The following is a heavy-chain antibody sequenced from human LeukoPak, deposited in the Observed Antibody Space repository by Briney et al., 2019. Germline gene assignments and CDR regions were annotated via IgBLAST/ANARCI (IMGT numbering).Heavy chain of an antibody. CDR2: ISGSRSDI. CDR3: ARGPGIAVAPLQH. Sequence: GGSLRLSCAASGFTLSTYSMSWVRQAPGKGLEWVSSISGSRSDIYYADSVKGRFTISSDNAKNSLYLQMNSLRAEDTAVYYCARGPGIAVAPLQHWGQGTLVTVSS. CDR1: GFTLSTYS. J-gene: IGHJ1*01. V-gene: IGHV3-21*01. D-gene: IGHD6-19*01.